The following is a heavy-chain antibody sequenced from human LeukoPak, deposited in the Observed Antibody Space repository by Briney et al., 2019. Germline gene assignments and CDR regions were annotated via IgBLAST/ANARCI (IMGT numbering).Heavy chain of an antibody. Sequence: GRSLRLSCAASGFTFDDYAMHWVRQAPGKGLEWVSGISWNSGSIGYADSVKGRFSISRDNAKNSLYLQMNSLRAEDMALYYCAKGNRQWLNLNWFDPWGQGTLVTVSS. J-gene: IGHJ5*02. CDR2: ISWNSGSI. CDR3: AKGNRQWLNLNWFDP. CDR1: GFTFDDYA. D-gene: IGHD6-19*01. V-gene: IGHV3-9*03.